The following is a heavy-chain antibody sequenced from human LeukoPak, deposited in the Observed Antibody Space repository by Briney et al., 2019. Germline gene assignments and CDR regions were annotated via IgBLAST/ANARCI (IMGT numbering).Heavy chain of an antibody. CDR2: ISAYNGNT. V-gene: IGHV1-18*01. CDR3: ARDGAVWNLRYWTAFDI. Sequence: GASVKVSCKASGYTFTSYGISWVRQAPGQGLEWMGWISAYNGNTNYAQKLQGRVTMTTDTSTSTAYMELRSLRSDDTAVYYCARDGAVWNLRYWTAFDIWGQGTMVTVSS. D-gene: IGHD1-1*01. J-gene: IGHJ3*02. CDR1: GYTFTSYG.